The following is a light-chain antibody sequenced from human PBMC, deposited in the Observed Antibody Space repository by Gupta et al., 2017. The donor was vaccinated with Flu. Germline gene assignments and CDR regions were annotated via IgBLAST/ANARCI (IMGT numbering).Light chain of an antibody. J-gene: IGLJ1*01. CDR3: TSFSSSSPLV. CDR2: DVT. Sequence: SITSSCTGTSRDVGTYNYVSWYQHHPAKAPELVIYDVTTRTAGVANRFSGSKSGSTASLTISGLQAEDEADYYCTSFSSSSPLVFGSGTKVTVL. V-gene: IGLV2-14*03. CDR1: SRDVGTYNY.